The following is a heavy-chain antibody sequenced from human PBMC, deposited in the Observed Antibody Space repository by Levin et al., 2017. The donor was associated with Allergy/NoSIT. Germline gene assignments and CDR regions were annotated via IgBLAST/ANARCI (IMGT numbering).Heavy chain of an antibody. CDR3: ARGRAQLPRLYYYYYYGMDV. Sequence: ESLKISCAVYGGSFSGYYWSWIRQPPGKGLEWIGEINHSGSTNYNPSLKSRVTISVDTSKNQFSLKLSSVTAADTAVYYCARGRAQLPRLYYYYYYGMDVWGQGTTVTVSS. J-gene: IGHJ6*02. V-gene: IGHV4-34*01. CDR2: INHSGST. CDR1: GGSFSGYY. D-gene: IGHD1-26*01.